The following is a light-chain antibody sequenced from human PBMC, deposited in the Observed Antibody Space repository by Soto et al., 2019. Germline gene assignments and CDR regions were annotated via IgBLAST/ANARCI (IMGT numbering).Light chain of an antibody. V-gene: IGLV1-44*01. J-gene: IGLJ1*01. CDR2: SNN. CDR1: SSNIGSNT. Sequence: QSGLTQPPSASGTPGQRVTISCSGSSSNIGSNTVNWYQQLPGTAPKLLLYSNNQRPSGVPDRFSGSKSGTSASLAISGLQSEDEADYYCAAWDDSLNGYVFGTGTKLTVL. CDR3: AAWDDSLNGYV.